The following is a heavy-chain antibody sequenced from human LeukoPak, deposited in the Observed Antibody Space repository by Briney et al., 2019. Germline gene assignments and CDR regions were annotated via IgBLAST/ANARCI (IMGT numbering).Heavy chain of an antibody. CDR3: AVDVIYESD. V-gene: IGHV1-58*01. CDR1: GFTFSNSA. CDR2: IVVGSGNA. Sequence: SVKVSCKASGFTFSNSAVQWVRQARGQRLEWIGWIVVGSGNANYAQKFQERVTITRDMSTSTAYMELSSLRSEDTAVYYCAVDVIYESDWGQGTLVTVSS. D-gene: IGHD2/OR15-2a*01. J-gene: IGHJ4*02.